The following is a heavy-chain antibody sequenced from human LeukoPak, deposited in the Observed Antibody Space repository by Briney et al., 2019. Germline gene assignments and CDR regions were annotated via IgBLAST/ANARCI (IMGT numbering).Heavy chain of an antibody. CDR1: GGTFSSYA. V-gene: IGHV1-69*13. CDR2: IIPIFGTA. Sequence: SVKVSCKASGGTFSSYATSWVRQAPGQGLEWMGGIIPIFGTANYAQKFQGRVTITADESTSTAYMELSSLRSEDTAVYYCASGGSITIFGVVINNWFDPWGQGTLVTVSS. CDR3: ASGGSITIFGVVINNWFDP. J-gene: IGHJ5*02. D-gene: IGHD3-3*01.